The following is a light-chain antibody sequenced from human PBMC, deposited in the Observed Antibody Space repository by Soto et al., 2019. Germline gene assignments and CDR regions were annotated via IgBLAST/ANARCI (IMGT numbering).Light chain of an antibody. J-gene: IGKJ5*01. CDR1: QGISSS. CDR2: TAS. V-gene: IGKV1-9*01. CDR3: QHFNSYPLT. Sequence: DIQLTQSPSFLSASVGDRVPITCRASQGISSSLAWYQQKPREAPKLLIYTASTLQSGVPSRFSGSGSGTEFTLTISSLQPEDFGTYYCQHFNSYPLTFGQGTRLEIK.